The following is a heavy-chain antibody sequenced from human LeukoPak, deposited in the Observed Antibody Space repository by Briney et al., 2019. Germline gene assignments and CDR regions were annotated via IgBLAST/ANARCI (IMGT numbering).Heavy chain of an antibody. V-gene: IGHV4-34*01. CDR1: GGSFSGYY. CDR2: INHSGST. D-gene: IGHD6-19*01. CDR3: ARGTAVAGTADY. Sequence: PPETLSLTCAVYGGSFSGYYWSWIRQPPGKGLEWIGEINHSGSTNYNPSLKSRVTISVDTSKNQFSLKLSSVTAADTAVYYCARGTAVAGTADYWGQGTLVTVSS. J-gene: IGHJ4*02.